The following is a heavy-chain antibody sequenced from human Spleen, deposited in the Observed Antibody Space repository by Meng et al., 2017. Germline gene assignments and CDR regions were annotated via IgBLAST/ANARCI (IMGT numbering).Heavy chain of an antibody. V-gene: IGHV3-23*01. CDR2: ISIGGGTT. J-gene: IGHJ4*02. CDR3: AQGITSGSYAPFEY. Sequence: GESLKIPCAASGFTFSNSAMSGVGQAPGKGLEWVSGISIGGGTTYYADSVKGRFTIYRDNSKNTLYLQMNSLRAEDTAVYYCAQGITSGSYAPFEYWGQGTLVTVSS. CDR1: GFTFSNSA. D-gene: IGHD1-26*01.